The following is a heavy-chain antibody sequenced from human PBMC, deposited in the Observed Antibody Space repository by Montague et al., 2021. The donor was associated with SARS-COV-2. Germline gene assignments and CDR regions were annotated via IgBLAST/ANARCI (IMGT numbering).Heavy chain of an antibody. J-gene: IGHJ4*02. D-gene: IGHD3-22*01. CDR1: GASMSGSY. Sequence: SETLSLTCTVSGASMSGSYRGWVRQPPGKGPEWIGNIYSSGSTHYNPSLTSRVTISVDTSKNQFSLRLTSVTAADTAVYYCVREGRSSAYAMDYWGQGTLVTVSS. V-gene: IGHV4-59*01. CDR3: VREGRSSAYAMDY. CDR2: IYSSGST.